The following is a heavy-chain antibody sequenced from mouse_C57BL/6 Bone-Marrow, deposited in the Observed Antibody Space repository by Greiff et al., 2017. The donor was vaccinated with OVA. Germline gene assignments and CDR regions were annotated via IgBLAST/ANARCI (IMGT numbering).Heavy chain of an antibody. V-gene: IGHV1-53*01. CDR3: ARSRKLRSLAMDY. CDR2: INPSNGGT. J-gene: IGHJ4*01. CDR1: GYTFTSYW. Sequence: QVQLQQPGTELVKPGASVKLSCKASGYTFTSYWMHWVKQRPGQGLEWIGNINPSNGGTNYNEKFKSKATLTVDNSSSTAYMQLSSLTSEDSAVYYCARSRKLRSLAMDYWGQGTSVTVSS. D-gene: IGHD1-1*01.